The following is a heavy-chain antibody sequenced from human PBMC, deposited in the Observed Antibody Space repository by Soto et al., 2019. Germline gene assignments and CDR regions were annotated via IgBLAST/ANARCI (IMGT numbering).Heavy chain of an antibody. J-gene: IGHJ4*02. Sequence: RASVKVSCKASGYTFTSYGISWVGQAPGQGLEWMGWISAYNGNTNNEQKIQGRVTMTTDTSTSTAYLELRSLRTDDTAVYYCARDSHRSLRDKFYSTTGEDYWGQGTLVTVSS. CDR1: GYTFTSYG. CDR2: ISAYNGNT. V-gene: IGHV1-18*01. D-gene: IGHD2-8*02. CDR3: ARDSHRSLRDKFYSTTGEDY.